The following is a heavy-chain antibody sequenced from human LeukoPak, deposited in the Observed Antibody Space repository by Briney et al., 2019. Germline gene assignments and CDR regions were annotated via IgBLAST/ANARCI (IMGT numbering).Heavy chain of an antibody. J-gene: IGHJ2*01. Sequence: GSLRLSCAASGFTFSSYAMSWVRQAPGKGLEWIGYIYYSGSTNYNPSLKSRVTISVDTSKNQFSLKLSSVTAADTAVYYCARLLLWFGESWYFDLWGRGTLVTVSS. D-gene: IGHD3-10*01. CDR2: IYYSGST. CDR3: ARLLLWFGESWYFDL. CDR1: GFTFSSYA. V-gene: IGHV4-59*08.